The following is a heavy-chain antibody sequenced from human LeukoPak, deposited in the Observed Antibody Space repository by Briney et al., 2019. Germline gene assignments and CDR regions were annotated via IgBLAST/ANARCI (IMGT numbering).Heavy chain of an antibody. CDR1: GYTFTGYY. J-gene: IGHJ4*02. CDR3: ARDSGYYGSGSFDY. D-gene: IGHD3-10*01. V-gene: IGHV1-2*02. Sequence: ASVKVSCKASGYTFTGYYMHWVRQAPGQGLEWMGWVNPNSGGTNYAQKFQGRVTMTRDTSISTAYMELSRLRSDDTAVYYCARDSGYYGSGSFDYWGQGTLVTVSS. CDR2: VNPNSGGT.